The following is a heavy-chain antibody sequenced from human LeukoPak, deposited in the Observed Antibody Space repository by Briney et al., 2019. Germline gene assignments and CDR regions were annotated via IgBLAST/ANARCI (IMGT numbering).Heavy chain of an antibody. Sequence: GASVKASCKASGYTFSTYLMHWVRQAPGQGLEWMGIINPSGGPTTYAQKFQGRVTMTRDMSTSTVYMELDSLTLDDTAVYYCARASTGSGALDYWGQGNLVTVSS. J-gene: IGHJ4*02. CDR3: ARASTGSGALDY. V-gene: IGHV1-46*01. D-gene: IGHD3-10*01. CDR2: INPSGGPT. CDR1: GYTFSTYL.